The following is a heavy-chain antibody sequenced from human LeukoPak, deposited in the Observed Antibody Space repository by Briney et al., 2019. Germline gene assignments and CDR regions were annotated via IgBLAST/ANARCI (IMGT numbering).Heavy chain of an antibody. V-gene: IGHV3-23*01. CDR2: MKGGGET. CDR3: AKSYWVSNADAVW. J-gene: IGHJ4*02. CDR1: GFSFSNYA. D-gene: IGHD2-21*01. Sequence: SGGSLRLSCAASGFSFSNYAMSWVRQAPARGPEWVSSMKGGGETFYADSVKGRFTLSRDDSRNTVYLQLNNLRVEDTAIYYCAKSYWVSNADAVWWGQGTQVTVSS.